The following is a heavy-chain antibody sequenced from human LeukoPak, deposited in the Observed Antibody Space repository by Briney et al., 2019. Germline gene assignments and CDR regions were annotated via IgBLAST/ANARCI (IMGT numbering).Heavy chain of an antibody. CDR1: RFTFSTYE. D-gene: IGHD3-10*01. CDR3: ARVRGYYYMDV. V-gene: IGHV3-48*03. Sequence: PGGSLRLSCAGSRFTFSTYEMSWVRQAPGKGLEWVSYISTSGGTTYYADSVKGRFTISRDIAENSLYLQMNSLRGEDTAVYYCARVRGYYYMDVWGKGTTVTVSS. CDR2: ISTSGGTT. J-gene: IGHJ6*03.